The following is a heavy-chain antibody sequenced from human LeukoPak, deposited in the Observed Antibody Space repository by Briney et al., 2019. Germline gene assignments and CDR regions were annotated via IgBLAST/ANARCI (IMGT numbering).Heavy chain of an antibody. CDR1: GGSISRYY. J-gene: IGHJ6*03. D-gene: IGHD6-13*01. CDR3: ASWGIAAAGYYYYYYMDV. Sequence: SETLSLTCTVSGGSISRYYWSWIRQPPGKGLEGIGYIYYSWSTNYNPSLKSRVTISVDTSKNQFSLKLSSVTAADTAVYYCASWGIAAAGYYYYYYMDVWGKGTTVTVSS. CDR2: IYYSWST. V-gene: IGHV4-59*01.